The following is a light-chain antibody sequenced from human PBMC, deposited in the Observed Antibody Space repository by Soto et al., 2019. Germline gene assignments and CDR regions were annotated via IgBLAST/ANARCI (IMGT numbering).Light chain of an antibody. CDR3: FSYTTNSSHV. V-gene: IGLV2-14*01. CDR1: SSDIGAYDY. J-gene: IGLJ1*01. CDR2: EVN. Sequence: QSGLTQPASRSGSPGQSITIAGTGTSSDIGAYDYVSWFQQHPGKAPKLMISEVNNRPSGVSNRFSGSKSGNTAYLTISGLQVVHETEYFCFSYTTNSSHVFAKRSKAIV.